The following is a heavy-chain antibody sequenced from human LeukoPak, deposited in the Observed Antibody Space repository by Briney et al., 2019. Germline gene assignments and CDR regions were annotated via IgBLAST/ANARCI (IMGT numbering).Heavy chain of an antibody. Sequence: GGSLRLSCAASGFTFSDHYMDWVRQAPGKGLEWVGRTRNKANSYTTEYAASVKGRFTISRDDSKNSLYLQMNSLKTEDTAVYCCARGRTAMVDYYYYYYYMDVWGKGTTVTVSS. J-gene: IGHJ6*03. CDR3: ARGRTAMVDYYYYYYYMDV. CDR1: GFTFSDHY. CDR2: TRNKANSYTT. D-gene: IGHD5-18*01. V-gene: IGHV3-72*01.